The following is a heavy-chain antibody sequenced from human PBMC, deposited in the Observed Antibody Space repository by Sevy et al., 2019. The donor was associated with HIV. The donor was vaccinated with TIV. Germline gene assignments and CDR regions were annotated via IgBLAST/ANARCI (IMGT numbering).Heavy chain of an antibody. V-gene: IGHV3-7*01. D-gene: IGHD3-10*01. CDR2: IDLDGSET. J-gene: IGHJ4*02. CDR1: GFTFSSYW. CDR3: ARLFYGSADY. Sequence: GGSLRLSCAASGFTFSSYWMSWVRQAPGKGLEWLATIDLDGSETFYVDSVKGRFANSRHNPRKSVYLQMTSLSVEDTAVYYCARLFYGSADYWGQGTLVTVSS.